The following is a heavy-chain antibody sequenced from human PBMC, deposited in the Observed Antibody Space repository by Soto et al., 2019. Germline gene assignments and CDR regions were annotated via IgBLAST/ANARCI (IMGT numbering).Heavy chain of an antibody. CDR1: GFSLSTSGVG. Sequence: QITLKESGPTLVNPTQTLTLTCTFSGFSLSTSGVGVGWIRQPPGKALEWLALIYWDDDKRYSPSLKSRLTITKDASKNQVVLTMTNMDPKDTATCNCAHRRETVVVPAAPYYFDYWGQGTLVTVSS. CDR2: IYWDDDK. CDR3: AHRRETVVVPAAPYYFDY. J-gene: IGHJ4*02. V-gene: IGHV2-5*02. D-gene: IGHD2-2*01.